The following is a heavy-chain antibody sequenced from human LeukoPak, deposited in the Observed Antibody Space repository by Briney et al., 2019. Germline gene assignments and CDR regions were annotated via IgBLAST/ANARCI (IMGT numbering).Heavy chain of an antibody. CDR3: ARAKGVSTGYRPTDY. CDR2: IYSGGGT. D-gene: IGHD3-22*01. Sequence: PGGSLRLSCAASGFTVSSNYMSWVRQAPGKGLEWVSVIYSGGGTYYADSVKGRFTVSRDNSKNTLYLQMNSLRAEDTAVYYCARAKGVSTGYRPTDYWGQGTLVTVSS. V-gene: IGHV3-53*01. J-gene: IGHJ4*02. CDR1: GFTVSSNY.